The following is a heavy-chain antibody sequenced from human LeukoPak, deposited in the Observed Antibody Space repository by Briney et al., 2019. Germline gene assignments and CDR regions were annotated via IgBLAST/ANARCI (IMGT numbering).Heavy chain of an antibody. Sequence: GGSLRLSCAAFGSTVSSNQMSWVRQAPGKGLEWVSLIYSAGGTHYVDSVKGRFTISRDNSKNTLYLQMDNLRAEDTAVYYCARGYGGNSHPGYWGQGTLVTVSS. D-gene: IGHD4-23*01. CDR3: ARGYGGNSHPGY. J-gene: IGHJ4*02. CDR2: IYSAGGT. CDR1: GSTVSSNQ. V-gene: IGHV3-53*01.